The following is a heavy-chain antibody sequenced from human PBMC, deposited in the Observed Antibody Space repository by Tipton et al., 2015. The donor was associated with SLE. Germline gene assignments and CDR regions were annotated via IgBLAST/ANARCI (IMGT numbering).Heavy chain of an antibody. CDR1: GFTFSSYG. D-gene: IGHD6-19*01. V-gene: IGHV3-33*01. CDR2: IRYDGSNK. CDR3: ARRTYISGWSPSEYFDY. J-gene: IGHJ4*02. Sequence: SGFTFSSYGMHWVRQAPGKGLEWVAFIRYDGSNKYYADSVKGRFTISRDDAKNSLFLQMNSLRAEDTAVYYCARRTYISGWSPSEYFDYWGQGALVTVSS.